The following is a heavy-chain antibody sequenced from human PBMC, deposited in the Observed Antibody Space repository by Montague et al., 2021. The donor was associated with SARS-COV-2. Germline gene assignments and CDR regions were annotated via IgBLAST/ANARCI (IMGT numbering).Heavy chain of an antibody. V-gene: IGHV4-4*02. CDR3: ARGGYGGWTGYYFDY. J-gene: IGHJ4*02. CDR2: IHNSGGT. Sequence: SETLSLTCAVSSGSISSSNWWSWVRQPPGKGLEWIGEIHNSGGTNYNPSLKRLVIMSVDRSKNHFSLRRSSVTAADTAMYYCARGGYGGWTGYYFDYWGQGTLVTVSA. CDR1: SGSISSSNW. D-gene: IGHD4/OR15-4a*01.